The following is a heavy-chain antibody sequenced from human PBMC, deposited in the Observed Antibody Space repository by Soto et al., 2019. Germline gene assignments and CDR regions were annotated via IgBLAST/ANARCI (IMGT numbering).Heavy chain of an antibody. CDR3: AKGGRQWLVTSDFNY. Sequence: VQLVESGGGVVQPGRSLRLSCAASGFTFIDYAMHWVRQAPGKGLEWVAVVSHDGRNTHYADSVKGRFNISRDSSKNTVSLEMTRLRAEDTAVYYCAKGGRQWLVTSDFNYWGQGALVTVSS. J-gene: IGHJ4*02. D-gene: IGHD6-19*01. CDR2: VSHDGRNT. CDR1: GFTFIDYA. V-gene: IGHV3-30*18.